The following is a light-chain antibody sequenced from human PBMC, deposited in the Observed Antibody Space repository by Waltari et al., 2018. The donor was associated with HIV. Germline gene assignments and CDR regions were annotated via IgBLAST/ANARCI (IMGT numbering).Light chain of an antibody. V-gene: IGKV4-1*01. CDR1: QNVLYNSNNKNF. CDR3: QQYHSLPYT. J-gene: IGKJ2*01. CDR2: WAS. Sequence: DIVMTQSAESLAVSLGERATINCKSSQNVLYNSNNKNFLAWYQQKPGQSPKLLIYWASIRESGVPDRFSGSGSGTDFTLTITNLQAEDVAVYYCQQYHSLPYTFGQGTKLEIK.